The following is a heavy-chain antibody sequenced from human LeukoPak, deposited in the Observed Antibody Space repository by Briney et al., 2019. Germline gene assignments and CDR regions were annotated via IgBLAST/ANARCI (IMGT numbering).Heavy chain of an antibody. Sequence: PSETLSLTCTVSGGSISSSSYYWGWIRQPPGKGLEWIASIYYSGSTYYNPSLKSRVTISVDTSKNQFSLKLSSVTAADTAVYYCARQHKYGGNALDPWGQGTLVTVSS. CDR1: GGSISSSSYY. V-gene: IGHV4-39*01. CDR2: IYYSGST. D-gene: IGHD4-23*01. CDR3: ARQHKYGGNALDP. J-gene: IGHJ5*02.